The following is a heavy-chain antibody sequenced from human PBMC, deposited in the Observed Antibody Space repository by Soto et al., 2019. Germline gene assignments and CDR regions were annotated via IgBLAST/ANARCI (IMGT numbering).Heavy chain of an antibody. Sequence: QVQLQESGPGLVKPSQTLSLTCTVSGASSSSGSYYWSWIRQLPGKGLEWIGYISNSGSTDYNPSLKSRVTISVDTSKNQFSLRVSSVTAADTAVYYCAIAVYSNRVSWGQGTLVTVSS. CDR1: GASSSSGSYY. CDR3: AIAVYSNRVS. D-gene: IGHD4-4*01. J-gene: IGHJ5*02. CDR2: ISNSGST. V-gene: IGHV4-31*03.